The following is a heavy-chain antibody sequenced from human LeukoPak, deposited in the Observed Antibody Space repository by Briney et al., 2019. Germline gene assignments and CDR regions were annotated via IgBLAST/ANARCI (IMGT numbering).Heavy chain of an antibody. CDR3: ARGPNLVGATTGYWFDP. Sequence: ASVKVSCKASGYTFTSYDINWVRQATGQGLGWMGWMNPNSGNTGYAQKFQGRVTMTRNTSISTAYMELSSLRSEDTAVYYCARGPNLVGATTGYWFDPWGQGTLVTVSS. J-gene: IGHJ5*02. D-gene: IGHD1-26*01. CDR2: MNPNSGNT. V-gene: IGHV1-8*01. CDR1: GYTFTSYD.